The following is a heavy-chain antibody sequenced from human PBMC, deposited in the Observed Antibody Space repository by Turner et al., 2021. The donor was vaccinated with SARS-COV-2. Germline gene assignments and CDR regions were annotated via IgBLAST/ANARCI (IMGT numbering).Heavy chain of an antibody. V-gene: IGHV1-69*06. J-gene: IGHJ4*02. CDR3: ARDLGYSVYGASPYFDY. CDR1: VRTFISYV. D-gene: IGHD5-12*01. Sequence: QVQLVQSGAEVMKPGSSVKVSGKASVRTFISYVISWVRQAPGQGLEWMGGIIPFLGTANNAQKFQGRVTITADKSTNTAYMELSSLRSEDTAVYYCARDLGYSVYGASPYFDYWGQGTLVTVSS. CDR2: IIPFLGTA.